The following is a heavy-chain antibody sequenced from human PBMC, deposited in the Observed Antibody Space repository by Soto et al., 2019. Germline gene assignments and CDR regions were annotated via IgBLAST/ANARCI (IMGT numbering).Heavy chain of an antibody. CDR2: IWYDGSNK. V-gene: IGHV3-33*01. Sequence: PGGSLRLSCAASGFTFSSYGMHWVRQAPGKGLEWVAVIWYDGSNKYYADSVKGRFTISRDNSKNTLYLQMNSLRAEDTAVYYCARDPPYSSGWFPFFDYWGQGTLVTVS. D-gene: IGHD6-19*01. J-gene: IGHJ4*02. CDR1: GFTFSSYG. CDR3: ARDPPYSSGWFPFFDY.